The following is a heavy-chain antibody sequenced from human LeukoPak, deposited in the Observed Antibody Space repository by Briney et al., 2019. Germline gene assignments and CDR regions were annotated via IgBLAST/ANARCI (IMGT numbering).Heavy chain of an antibody. CDR3: TTCGGDCYFNY. J-gene: IGHJ4*02. D-gene: IGHD2-21*02. CDR1: GFTFSNAW. CDR2: IKSKTDGETT. V-gene: IGHV3-15*01. Sequence: GGSPRLSCAASGFTFSNAWMNWVRQAPGRGLGWVGRIKSKTDGETTSYAAPVKGRFTISRDDSRNTLDLQMNSLTTENTVVYYCTTCGGDCYFNYWGQGSLVTVSS.